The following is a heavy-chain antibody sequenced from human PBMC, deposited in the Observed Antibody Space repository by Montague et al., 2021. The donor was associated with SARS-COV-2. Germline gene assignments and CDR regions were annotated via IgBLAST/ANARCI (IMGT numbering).Heavy chain of an antibody. V-gene: IGHV3-23*01. D-gene: IGHD7-27*01. Sequence: SPRLSCAASGFAFRNYVMTWVRQAPGKGLEWVSGIGGSGESTYYADSAKGRFTISRDNSKNTLFLQMTSLRDEDTAVYYCAKDRLGTLADASDVWGQGTVVTVSS. CDR1: GFAFRNYV. J-gene: IGHJ3*01. CDR2: IGGSGEST. CDR3: AKDRLGTLADASDV.